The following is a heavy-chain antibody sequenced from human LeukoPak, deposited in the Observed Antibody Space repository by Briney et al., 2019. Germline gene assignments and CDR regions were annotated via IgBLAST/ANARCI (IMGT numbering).Heavy chain of an antibody. CDR3: ARDYEFGYRSGGSCSTGLGY. D-gene: IGHD2-15*01. J-gene: IGHJ4*02. CDR1: GFTFDNYG. V-gene: IGHV3-33*01. Sequence: GGSLRLSCAASGFTFDNYGMHWVRQAPGKGLEWVAVIWYDGSNKYYADSMKGRFTISRDNSKNTLYLQMNSLRAEDTAVYYCARDYEFGYRSGGSCSTGLGYWGQGTLVTVSS. CDR2: IWYDGSNK.